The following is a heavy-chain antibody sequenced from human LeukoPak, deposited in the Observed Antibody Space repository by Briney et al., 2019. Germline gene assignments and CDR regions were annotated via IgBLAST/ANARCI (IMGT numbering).Heavy chain of an antibody. V-gene: IGHV1-18*01. CDR2: ISAYNGNT. CDR3: ARDRRRYCSGGSCYPTFDY. CDR1: GYTFTSYG. J-gene: IGHJ4*02. D-gene: IGHD2-15*01. Sequence: ASVKVSCKASGYTFTSYGISWVRQAPGQGLERMGWISAYNGNTNYAQKLQGRVTMTTDTSTSTAYMELRSLRSDDTAVYYCARDRRRYCSGGSCYPTFDYWGQGTLVTVSS.